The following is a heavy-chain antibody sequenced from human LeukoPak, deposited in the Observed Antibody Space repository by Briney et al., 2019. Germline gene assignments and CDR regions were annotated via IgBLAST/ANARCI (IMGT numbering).Heavy chain of an antibody. CDR3: AKDQRTQWGYFHY. D-gene: IGHD1-26*01. J-gene: IGHJ4*02. CDR2: MRHDGTYK. V-gene: IGHV3-30*02. Sequence: GGSLRLSCAASGFTFRTYGMHWVRQAPGKGLEWVAIMRHDGTYKYFGDSVKGRFTISRDISRNTLYLQMNSLRPEDTAMYYCAKDQRTQWGYFHYWGQGTLVTVSS. CDR1: GFTFRTYG.